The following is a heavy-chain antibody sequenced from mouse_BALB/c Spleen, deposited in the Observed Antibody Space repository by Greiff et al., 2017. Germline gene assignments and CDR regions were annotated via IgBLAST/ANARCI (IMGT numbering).Heavy chain of an antibody. CDR1: GYSFTSYW. CDR2: IDPSDSET. Sequence: QVQLQQSGPQLVRPGASVKISCKASGYSFTSYWMHWVKQRPGQGLEWIGMIDPSDSETRLNQKFKDKATLTVDKSSSTAYMQLSSPTSEDSAVYYCARRGYYRYDPYYFDYWGQGTTLTVSS. V-gene: IGHV1S126*01. CDR3: ARRGYYRYDPYYFDY. J-gene: IGHJ2*01. D-gene: IGHD2-14*01.